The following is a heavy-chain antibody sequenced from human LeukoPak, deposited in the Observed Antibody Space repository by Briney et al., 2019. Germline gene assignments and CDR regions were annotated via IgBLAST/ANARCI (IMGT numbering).Heavy chain of an antibody. D-gene: IGHD3-3*01. Sequence: GGSLRLSCAASGFTVSSNYMSWVRQAPGKGLEWVSVIYSGGSTYYADSMKGRFTISRDNSKNTLYLQMNSLRAEDTAVYYCAKESARYYYGMDVWGQRTTVTVSS. CDR2: IYSGGST. J-gene: IGHJ6*02. CDR1: GFTVSSNY. CDR3: AKESARYYYGMDV. V-gene: IGHV3-53*03.